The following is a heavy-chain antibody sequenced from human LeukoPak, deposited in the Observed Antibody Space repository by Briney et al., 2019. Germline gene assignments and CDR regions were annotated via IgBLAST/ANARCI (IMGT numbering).Heavy chain of an antibody. Sequence: PGGSLRLSRAAPGISFSGYDVLEIRQASGKGLEWVGRIRSRANSYATAYAASVKGRFTISREDSKNTAYLQMNSLKTEDTAVYYYTRVWRCTLNWGQGTLVTVSS. J-gene: IGHJ4*02. CDR2: IRSRANSYAT. V-gene: IGHV3-73*01. CDR3: TRVWRCTLN. CDR1: GISFSGYD. D-gene: IGHD5-24*01.